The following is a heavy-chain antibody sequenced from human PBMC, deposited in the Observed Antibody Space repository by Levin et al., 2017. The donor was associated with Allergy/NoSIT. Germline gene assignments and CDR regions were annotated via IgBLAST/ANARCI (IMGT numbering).Heavy chain of an antibody. CDR1: GFTFSSYW. D-gene: IGHD5-12*01. V-gene: IGHV3-7*01. CDR3: ARDVSFSGLDP. CDR2: IKEDGNEE. J-gene: IGHJ5*02. Sequence: GESLKISCVGSGFTFSSYWMTWVRQAPGKGLEWVGNIKEDGNEESYADSVKGRFTFSRDNAKNSLYLQMNSLRAEDTEIYYCARDVSFSGLDPWGQGTLVTVSS.